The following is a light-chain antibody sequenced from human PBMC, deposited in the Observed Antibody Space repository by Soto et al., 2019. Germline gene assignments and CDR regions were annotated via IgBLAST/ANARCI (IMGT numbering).Light chain of an antibody. CDR2: EDN. CDR1: SGSIASNY. CDR3: QSYDSSIPVV. J-gene: IGLJ2*01. Sequence: NFMLTQPHSVSESPGKTVTISCTRSSGSIASNYVQWYQQRPGSAPTTVIYEDNQRPSGVPDRFPGSIDSSSNSASLTISGLKTEDEADYYCQSYDSSIPVVFGGGTKLTVL. V-gene: IGLV6-57*04.